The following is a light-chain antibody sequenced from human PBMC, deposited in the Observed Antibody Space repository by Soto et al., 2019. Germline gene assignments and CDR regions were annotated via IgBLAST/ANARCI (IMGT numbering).Light chain of an antibody. V-gene: IGLV2-8*01. J-gene: IGLJ1*01. Sequence: QSALTQPPSASGSPGQSVTISCTGTSSDVGGYNYVSWYQQHPGKAPKLMIYEVIKRPSGVPDRFSGSKSGNTASLTVSGLQAEDEADYYCSSYAGSNTDYVFGTGTKVTVL. CDR2: EVI. CDR3: SSYAGSNTDYV. CDR1: SSDVGGYNY.